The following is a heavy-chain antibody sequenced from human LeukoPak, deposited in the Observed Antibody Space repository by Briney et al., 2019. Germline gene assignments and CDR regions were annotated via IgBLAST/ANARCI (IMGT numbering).Heavy chain of an antibody. CDR2: INHSGST. CDR1: GGSFSGYY. V-gene: IGHV4-34*01. D-gene: IGHD3-10*01. J-gene: IGHJ6*02. CDR3: ARAPITMVRGVIPHYGMDV. Sequence: SETLSLTCAVYGGSFSGYYWSWIRQPPGKGLEWVGEINHSGSTNYNPSLKSRVTISVDTSKNQFSLKLSSVTAADTAVYYCARAPITMVRGVIPHYGMDVWGQGTTVTVSS.